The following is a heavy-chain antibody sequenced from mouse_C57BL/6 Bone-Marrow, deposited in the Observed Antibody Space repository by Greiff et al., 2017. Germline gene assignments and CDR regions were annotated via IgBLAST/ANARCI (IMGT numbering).Heavy chain of an antibody. D-gene: IGHD1-2*01. V-gene: IGHV1-59*01. CDR3: ARLAHYDGFVDY. Sequence: QVQLKQPGAELVRPGTSVKLSCKASGYTFTSYWMHWVKQRPGQGLEWIGVIDPSDSYTNYNQKFKGKATLTVDTSSSTAYMQLSSLTSEDSAVYYCARLAHYDGFVDYWGQGTSVTVSS. CDR1: GYTFTSYW. J-gene: IGHJ4*01. CDR2: IDPSDSYT.